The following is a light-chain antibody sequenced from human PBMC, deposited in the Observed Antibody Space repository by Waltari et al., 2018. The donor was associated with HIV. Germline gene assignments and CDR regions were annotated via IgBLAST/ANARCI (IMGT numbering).Light chain of an antibody. J-gene: IGLJ3*02. Sequence: QSVLTQPPSASGTPGQRVTISCSGGSPKIGRNNVYWYQHFPGTAPKLLIFRNDQRPSGVPDRFSGSKSGTSASLAIIGLRFEDEADYFCEAWDDSLSGPVFGGGTKLTVL. CDR1: SPKIGRNN. CDR3: EAWDDSLSGPV. V-gene: IGLV1-47*01. CDR2: RND.